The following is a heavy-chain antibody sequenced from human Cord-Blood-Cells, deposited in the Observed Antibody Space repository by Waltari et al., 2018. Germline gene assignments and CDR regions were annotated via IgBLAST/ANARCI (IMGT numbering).Heavy chain of an antibody. Sequence: QVQLQQWGAGLLKPSETLSLTCAVYGGSFSGSYWSWIRQPPGKGLGWIGEINHSGSTNYNPSLKSRVTISVDTSKNQFSLKLSSVTAADTAVYYCARGDYYDSSGYYYYYYYGMDVWGQGTTVTVSS. D-gene: IGHD3-22*01. CDR1: GGSFSGSY. V-gene: IGHV4-34*01. CDR3: ARGDYYDSSGYYYYYYYGMDV. CDR2: INHSGST. J-gene: IGHJ6*02.